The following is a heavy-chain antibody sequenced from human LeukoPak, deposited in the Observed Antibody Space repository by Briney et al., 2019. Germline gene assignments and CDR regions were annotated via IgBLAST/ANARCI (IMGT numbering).Heavy chain of an antibody. CDR3: AREGSMYSSGWYGY. CDR2: IIPILGIA. Sequence: SVKVSCKASGGTFSSYAISWVRQAPGQGLEWMGRIIPILGIANYAQKFQGRVTITADKSTSTAYMELSSLRSEDTAVYYCAREGSMYSSGWYGYWGQGTLVTVSS. CDR1: GGTFSSYA. V-gene: IGHV1-69*04. D-gene: IGHD6-19*01. J-gene: IGHJ4*02.